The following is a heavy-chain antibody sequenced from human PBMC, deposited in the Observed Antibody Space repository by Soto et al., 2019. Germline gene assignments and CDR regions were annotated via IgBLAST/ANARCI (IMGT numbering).Heavy chain of an antibody. J-gene: IGHJ4*02. CDR2: IWFDGSII. D-gene: IGHD2-21*02. Sequence: QVQLVESGGGVVQPGRSLRLSCAASGFTFRYTGMHWVRQAPGKGLEWVAVIWFDGSIIHYGDSVRGHFTISRDNSYNTVYLEMNNLKAEDTAVYYCATGWCQTACFDEWGQGTLVPVSS. CDR3: ATGWCQTACFDE. V-gene: IGHV3-33*01. CDR1: GFTFRYTG.